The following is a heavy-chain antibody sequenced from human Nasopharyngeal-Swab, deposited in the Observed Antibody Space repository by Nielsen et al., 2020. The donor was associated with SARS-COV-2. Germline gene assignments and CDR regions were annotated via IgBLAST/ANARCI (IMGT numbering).Heavy chain of an antibody. V-gene: IGHV3-30-3*01. J-gene: IGHJ4*02. D-gene: IGHD6-19*01. CDR2: ISYDGSNK. Sequence: GESLKISCAASEFTFSSYAMHWVRQAPGKGLEWVAVISYDGSNKYYADSVKGRFTISRDNSKNTLYLQMNSLRAEDTAVYYCARRWMVPDYWGQGTLVTVSS. CDR3: ARRWMVPDY. CDR1: EFTFSSYA.